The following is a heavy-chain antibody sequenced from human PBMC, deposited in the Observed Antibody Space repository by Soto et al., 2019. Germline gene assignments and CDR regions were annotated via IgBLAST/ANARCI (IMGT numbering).Heavy chain of an antibody. CDR2: IYYSGST. D-gene: IGHD6-19*01. V-gene: IGHV4-39*01. J-gene: IGHJ5*02. CDR3: ARHNPGYSSGPGVRWFDP. Sequence: QLQLQESGPGLVKPSETLSLTCTVSGGSISSSSYYWGWIRQPPGKGLEWIGSIYYSGSTYYNPSLKSRVTISVDTSKNQFSLKLSSVTAADTAVYYCARHNPGYSSGPGVRWFDPWGQGTLVTVSS. CDR1: GGSISSSSYY.